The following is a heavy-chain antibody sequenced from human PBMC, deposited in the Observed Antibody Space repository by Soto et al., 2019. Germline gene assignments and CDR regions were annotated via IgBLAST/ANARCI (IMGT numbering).Heavy chain of an antibody. CDR2: ISAAGDP. CDR1: GFTFRNYD. CDR3: ARPDRDFYGLDV. J-gene: IGHJ6*02. V-gene: IGHV3-13*05. Sequence: EVQLVESGGGLVQPGGSRRLSCEASGFTFRNYDMHWVRQGTGKGLEWVSGISAAGDPDYADSVEGRFTISRENAKNSFFLQMNSLRVGDTAVYYCARPDRDFYGLDVWGQGTTVIVSS.